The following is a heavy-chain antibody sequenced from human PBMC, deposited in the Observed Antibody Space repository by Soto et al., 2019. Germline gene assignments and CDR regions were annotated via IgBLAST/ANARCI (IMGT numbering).Heavy chain of an antibody. CDR2: IYYSGST. Sequence: PSETLSLTCTVSGGSISSSSYYWGWIRQPPGKGLEWIGSIYYSGSTYYNPSLKSRVTISVDTSKNQFSLKLSPVTAADTAVYYCARVYGSGSYYMSWFDPWGQGTLVTVS. D-gene: IGHD3-10*01. CDR3: ARVYGSGSYYMSWFDP. V-gene: IGHV4-39*01. CDR1: GGSISSSSYY. J-gene: IGHJ5*02.